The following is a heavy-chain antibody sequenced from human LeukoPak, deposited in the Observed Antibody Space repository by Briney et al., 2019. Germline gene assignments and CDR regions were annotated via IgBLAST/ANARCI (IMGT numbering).Heavy chain of an antibody. J-gene: IGHJ4*02. Sequence: GGSLRLSCAASGFTFSSYAMTWVRQAPGKVLEWVSSISSSGGSTYYADSVRGRFTISRDNSKNTLYLQMNSLRAEDTAIYYCAKDLVTGSLDYWGQGTLVTVSS. D-gene: IGHD3-10*01. V-gene: IGHV3-23*01. CDR3: AKDLVTGSLDY. CDR2: ISSSGGST. CDR1: GFTFSSYA.